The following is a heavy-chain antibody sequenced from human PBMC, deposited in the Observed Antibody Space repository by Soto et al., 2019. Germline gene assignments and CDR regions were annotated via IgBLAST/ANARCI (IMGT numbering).Heavy chain of an antibody. D-gene: IGHD6-13*01. Sequence: SETLSLTCTVSGGSVNSGSYYWSWIRQPPGKGLEWIGYIYYSGSTNYNPSLKSRVTISVDTSKNQFSLKLSSVTAADTAVYYCARVRIAAAGTGYFDYWGQGTLVTVSS. CDR3: ARVRIAAAGTGYFDY. CDR2: IYYSGST. V-gene: IGHV4-61*01. CDR1: GGSVNSGSYY. J-gene: IGHJ4*02.